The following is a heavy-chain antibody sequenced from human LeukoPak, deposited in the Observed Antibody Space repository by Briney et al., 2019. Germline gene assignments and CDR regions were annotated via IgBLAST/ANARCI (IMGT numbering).Heavy chain of an antibody. Sequence: PGGSLRLSCAASGFTFSSYAMHWVRQAPGKGLEWVAVISYDGSNKYYADSVKGRFTISRDNSKNTLYLQMNSLRAEDTAVYYCARGPLGMWLLNYYYYGMDVWGQGTTVTVSS. D-gene: IGHD3-16*01. J-gene: IGHJ6*02. CDR2: ISYDGSNK. CDR1: GFTFSSYA. CDR3: ARGPLGMWLLNYYYYGMDV. V-gene: IGHV3-30-3*01.